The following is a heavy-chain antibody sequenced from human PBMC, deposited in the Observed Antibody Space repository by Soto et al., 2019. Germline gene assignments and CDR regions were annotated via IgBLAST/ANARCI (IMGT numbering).Heavy chain of an antibody. CDR2: IYHRGST. J-gene: IGHJ4*02. CDR3: ARVPDY. Sequence: QLQLQEYGSGLVKPSQTLSLTCAVSGGSISSGGYSWSWIQQPPGTGLEWIGYIYHRGSTYYNPSLKSRVTISVDRSKNQFSLKLSSVTAADTAVYYFARVPDYWGQGTLVTVSS. CDR1: GGSISSGGYS. V-gene: IGHV4-30-2*01.